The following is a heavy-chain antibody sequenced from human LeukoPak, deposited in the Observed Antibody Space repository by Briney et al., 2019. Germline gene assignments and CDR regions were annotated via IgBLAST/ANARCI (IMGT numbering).Heavy chain of an antibody. CDR1: GGSSSGYY. V-gene: IGHV4-34*01. CDR2: INHSGST. D-gene: IGHD3-16*01. Sequence: SETLSLTCAVYGGSSSGYYWSWIRQPPGKGLEWIGEINHSGSTNYNPSLKSRVTISVDTSKNQFSLKLSSVTAADTAVYYCASAPSRSLGEFDFDYWGQGTLVTVSS. J-gene: IGHJ4*02. CDR3: ASAPSRSLGEFDFDY.